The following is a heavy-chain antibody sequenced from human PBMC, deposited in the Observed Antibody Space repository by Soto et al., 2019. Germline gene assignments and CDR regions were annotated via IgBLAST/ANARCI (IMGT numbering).Heavy chain of an antibody. Sequence: QVQLVQSGAEVKKPGASVKVSCKASGYTFTSYGISWVRQAPGQGLEWMGWISSYNGNTNYAQKLQGRVTMTTDTTTSTAYMELRSLRSDDTAVYYCARVEGYCSGGSCYCDAFDIWGQGTMVTVSS. CDR2: ISSYNGNT. CDR1: GYTFTSYG. V-gene: IGHV1-18*01. D-gene: IGHD2-15*01. J-gene: IGHJ3*02. CDR3: ARVEGYCSGGSCYCDAFDI.